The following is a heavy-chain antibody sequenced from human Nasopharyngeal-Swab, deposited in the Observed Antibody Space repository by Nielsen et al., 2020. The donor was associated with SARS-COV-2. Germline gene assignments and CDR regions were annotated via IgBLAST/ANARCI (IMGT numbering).Heavy chain of an antibody. CDR2: IYTSGST. Sequence: SETLSLTCTVSGDSISSYYWSWIRQPAGKGLEWIGRIYTSGSTNYNPSLKSRVTMSVDTSKNQFSLKLSSVTAADTAVYYCARGGYDFWSGRLDYWGQGTLVTVSS. CDR1: GDSISSYY. CDR3: ARGGYDFWSGRLDY. J-gene: IGHJ4*02. D-gene: IGHD3-3*01. V-gene: IGHV4-4*07.